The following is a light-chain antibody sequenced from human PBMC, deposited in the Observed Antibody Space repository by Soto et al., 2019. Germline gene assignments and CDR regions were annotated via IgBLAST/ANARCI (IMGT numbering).Light chain of an antibody. CDR1: SSDVGGYNY. CDR3: SSYTSSSTSYV. V-gene: IGLV2-14*01. CDR2: DVS. J-gene: IGLJ1*01. Sequence: QSALTQPASVSGSPGQAITISCTGTSSDVGGYNYVSWYQQHPGKAPKLMIYDVSNRPSGVSNRFSGSKSGNTASLTISGLQDEDAADYYCSSYTSSSTSYVFGTGTKLTVL.